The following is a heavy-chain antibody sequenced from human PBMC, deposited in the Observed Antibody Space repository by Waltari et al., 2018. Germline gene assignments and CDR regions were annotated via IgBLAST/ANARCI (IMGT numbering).Heavy chain of an antibody. CDR1: GYTFTSYA. Sequence: QVQLVQSGSELKKPGASVKVSCKASGYTFTSYAMNWVRQAPGQGLEWMGWITPNTGNPTYAQGFTGRFVFSLDTSVSTAYLQISSLKAEDTAVYYCARGVNYYDSSGYYYPRYFDYWGQGTLVTVSS. J-gene: IGHJ4*02. CDR3: ARGVNYYDSSGYYYPRYFDY. V-gene: IGHV7-4-1*02. D-gene: IGHD3-22*01. CDR2: ITPNTGNP.